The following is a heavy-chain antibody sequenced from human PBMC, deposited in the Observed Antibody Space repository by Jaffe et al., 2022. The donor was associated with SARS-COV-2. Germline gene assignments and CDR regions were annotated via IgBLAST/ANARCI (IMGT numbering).Heavy chain of an antibody. J-gene: IGHJ4*02. Sequence: EVQLVESGGGLVQPGESLRLSCAASGFTFSNYAMTWVRQAPGKGLEWVSTISGSGDSTYYADSVKGRFTISRDTSKNTLHLQIDSLRAEDTAVYYCAKATTVGATYRCDSWGQGTLVTVSS. CDR2: ISGSGDST. CDR1: GFTFSNYA. CDR3: AKATTVGATYRCDS. V-gene: IGHV3-23*04. D-gene: IGHD1-26*01.